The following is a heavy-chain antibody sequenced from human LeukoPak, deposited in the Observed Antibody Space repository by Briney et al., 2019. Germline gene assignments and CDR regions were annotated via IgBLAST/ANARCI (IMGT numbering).Heavy chain of an antibody. D-gene: IGHD4-23*01. CDR3: ARGGGGNGNDAFDI. Sequence: PGGSLRLSCAASGFTFSSYAMSWVRQAPGKGLEWVSSISSTGSYIFYADSVKGRFTISRDNAKNSLYLQMNSLRVEDTAVYYCARGGGGNGNDAFDIWGQGTMVAVSS. CDR1: GFTFSSYA. CDR2: ISSTGSYI. V-gene: IGHV3-21*01. J-gene: IGHJ3*02.